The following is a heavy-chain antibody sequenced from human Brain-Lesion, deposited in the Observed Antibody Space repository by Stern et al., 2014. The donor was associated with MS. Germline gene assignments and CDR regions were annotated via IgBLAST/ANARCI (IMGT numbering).Heavy chain of an antibody. Sequence: QVQLVQSGPGLVKPSQTLSLSCTVSGGSISSGGYYWSWIRQPAGKGLEWIGRIFNSGRTSYHPSLKSRVTISIDTSKTQFSLRLNSMTAADTAVYYCARGRVVPGFQYYATDVWGQGTTVIVSS. CDR2: IFNSGRT. J-gene: IGHJ6*02. CDR1: GGSISSGGYY. D-gene: IGHD2-2*01. CDR3: ARGRVVPGFQYYATDV. V-gene: IGHV4-61*02.